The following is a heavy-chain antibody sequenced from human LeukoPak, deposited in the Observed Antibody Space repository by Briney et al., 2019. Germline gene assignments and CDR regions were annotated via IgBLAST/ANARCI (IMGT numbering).Heavy chain of an antibody. CDR2: ISSSSSNI. CDR1: GFTFSSYS. V-gene: IGHV3-21*01. J-gene: IGHJ4*02. Sequence: GGSLRLSCAASGFTFSSYSMNWIRQAPGEGLEWVSSISSSSSNIYYADAVKARFTISRDNAKNSLYLQMNSLRAEDTAVYYCARAGSVSGSSWYLGGRYFDYWGQGTLVTVSS. D-gene: IGHD6-13*01. CDR3: ARAGSVSGSSWYLGGRYFDY.